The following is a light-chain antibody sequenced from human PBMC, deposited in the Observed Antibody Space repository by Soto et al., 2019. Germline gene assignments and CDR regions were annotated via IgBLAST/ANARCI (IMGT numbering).Light chain of an antibody. CDR3: QQYNTYLYT. CDR1: KTISSW. J-gene: IGKJ2*01. CDR2: KAS. V-gene: IGKV1-5*03. Sequence: DIQMTQSPSTLSASVGDRVTITCRASKTISSWLAWYQQKPGKAPKLLIYKASILESGVPSRFSGSGSGTEFTLTISSLQPDDLATYYCQQYNTYLYTFGQGTKLEIK.